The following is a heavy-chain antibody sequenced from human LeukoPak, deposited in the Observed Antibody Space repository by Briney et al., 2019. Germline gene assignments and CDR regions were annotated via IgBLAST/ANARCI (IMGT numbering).Heavy chain of an antibody. V-gene: IGHV4-38-2*01. CDR3: ARQINGYAFDI. CDR1: GGSFSGYY. J-gene: IGHJ3*02. CDR2: VYHSGST. Sequence: SETLSLTCAVYGGSFSGYYWGWIRQPPGKGLEWIASVYHSGSTYYSPSLRSRVTTSVDTSKNHLALKLSSVSAADTAVYYCARQINGYAFDIWGQGTMLTVSS. D-gene: IGHD2-8*01.